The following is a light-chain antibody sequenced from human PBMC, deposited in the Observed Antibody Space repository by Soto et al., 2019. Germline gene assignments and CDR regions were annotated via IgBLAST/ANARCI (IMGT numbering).Light chain of an antibody. CDR2: GAS. J-gene: IGKJ3*01. V-gene: IGKV3-15*01. Sequence: EIVMPQSLATLSVSPGERGKISCRASQSVGNNLAWYQQHPGQAPSLLIYGASTRATDMPGRFSGRGAGTEFTLTISSLHSEDCAVYYCQQYRSCPRTFGQGTYVDI. CDR3: QQYRSCPRT. CDR1: QSVGNN.